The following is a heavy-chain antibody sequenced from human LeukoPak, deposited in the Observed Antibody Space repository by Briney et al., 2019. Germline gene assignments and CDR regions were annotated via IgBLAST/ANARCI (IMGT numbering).Heavy chain of an antibody. CDR1: GFSFSSYS. J-gene: IGHJ6*03. CDR3: ASQAGVYYYYMDV. V-gene: IGHV3-48*01. Sequence: GGSLRLSCAASGFSFSSYSMNWVRQAPGKGLEWVSYISGGGSSVNYADSVKGRFTISRDNAKNSLYLQMNSLRAEDTAVYYCASQAGVYYYYMDVWGKGTTVTVSS. CDR2: ISGGGSSV. D-gene: IGHD3-10*01.